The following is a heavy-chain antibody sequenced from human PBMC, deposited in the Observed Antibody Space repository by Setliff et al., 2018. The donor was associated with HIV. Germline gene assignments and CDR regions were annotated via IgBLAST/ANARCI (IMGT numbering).Heavy chain of an antibody. J-gene: IGHJ6*03. Sequence: ASVKVSCKASGYIFTSYDVNWVRQAPGQGLEWMGWMDPNNGHTTYAQNFQGRVTITRVTSVGTAYMELSSLRSEDTAVYYCARALRGFHGSGTQFYYYLDVWGKGTTVTVSS. D-gene: IGHD3-10*01. CDR1: GYIFTSYD. V-gene: IGHV1-8*03. CDR3: ARALRGFHGSGTQFYYYLDV. CDR2: MDPNNGHT.